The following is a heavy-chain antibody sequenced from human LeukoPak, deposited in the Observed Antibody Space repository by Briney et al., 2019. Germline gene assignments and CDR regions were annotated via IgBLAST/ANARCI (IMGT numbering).Heavy chain of an antibody. CDR1: GFTFSSYG. CDR3: ARDYHDYGDYGFGPFDY. Sequence: GRSLRLSCAASGFTFSSYGMHWVRQAPGKGLEWVAVIWYDGSNKYYADSVKGRFTISRDNSENTLYLQMNSLRAEDTAVYYCARDYHDYGDYGFGPFDYWGQGTLVTVSS. CDR2: IWYDGSNK. D-gene: IGHD4-17*01. J-gene: IGHJ4*02. V-gene: IGHV3-33*01.